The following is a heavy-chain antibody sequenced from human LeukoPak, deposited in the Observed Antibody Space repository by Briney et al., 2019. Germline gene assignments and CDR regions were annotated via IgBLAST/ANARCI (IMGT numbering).Heavy chain of an antibody. J-gene: IGHJ3*02. D-gene: IGHD3-22*01. CDR1: GYTFTSYD. V-gene: IGHV1-8*01. Sequence: ASVKVSCKASGYTFTSYDINWVRQATGQGLEWMRWMNPNSGNTGYAQKFQGRVTMTRNTSISTAYMELSSLRSEDTAVYYCARGPYYYDSDLWVAFDIWGQGTMVTVSS. CDR2: MNPNSGNT. CDR3: ARGPYYYDSDLWVAFDI.